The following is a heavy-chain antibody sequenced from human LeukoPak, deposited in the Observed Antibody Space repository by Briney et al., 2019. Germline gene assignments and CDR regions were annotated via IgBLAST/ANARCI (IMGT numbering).Heavy chain of an antibody. CDR3: ARGYSYGLWFDP. CDR1: GGSIGSYY. D-gene: IGHD5-18*01. V-gene: IGHV4-59*01. CDR2: IHHTGST. Sequence: PSETLSLTCTVSGGSIGSYYWTWIRQTPNKGLEWLGYIHHTGSTNYNPSLKSRVTMPLNTSKNQFSLKLSSVTAADTAVYYCARGYSYGLWFDPWGQGTLVTVSS. J-gene: IGHJ5*02.